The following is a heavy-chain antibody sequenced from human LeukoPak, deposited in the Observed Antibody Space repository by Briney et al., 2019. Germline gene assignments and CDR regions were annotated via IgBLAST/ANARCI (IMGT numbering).Heavy chain of an antibody. Sequence: PSETLSLTCAVSGYSLSSGYYWGWIRPSPGKGLGWIGTIFHSGSIYYNPSLKSRVTLSVDTSRNQFSLKLSSVTDAATAVYYCARMGVSYYYDSSTYYPVAFDVWGQGTMVAVSS. CDR1: GYSLSSGYY. V-gene: IGHV4-38-2*01. J-gene: IGHJ3*01. CDR2: IFHSGSI. D-gene: IGHD3-22*01. CDR3: ARMGVSYYYDSSTYYPVAFDV.